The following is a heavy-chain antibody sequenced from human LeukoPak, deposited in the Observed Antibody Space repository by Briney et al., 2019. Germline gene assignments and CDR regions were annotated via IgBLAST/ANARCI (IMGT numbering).Heavy chain of an antibody. CDR2: INPSGGGT. CDR3: ARDMGYSSSWKYFDY. Sequence: ASVKVSCKASGYTFTIYYIHWVRQAPGQGLEWMGVINPSGGGTSYAQKFQGRLTMTRDTSTSTVYMELSSLRSEDTAVYYCARDMGYSSSWKYFDYWGQGTLVTVSS. J-gene: IGHJ4*02. CDR1: GYTFTIYY. V-gene: IGHV1-46*01. D-gene: IGHD6-13*01.